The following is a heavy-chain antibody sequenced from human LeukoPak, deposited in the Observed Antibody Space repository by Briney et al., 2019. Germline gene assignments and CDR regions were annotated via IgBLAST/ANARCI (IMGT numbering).Heavy chain of an antibody. Sequence: SETLSLTCTVSGGSISSGGYYWGWIRQPPGKGLEWIGSIYYSGSTYYNPSLKSRVTISVDTSKNQFSLKLSSVTAADTAVYYCARVRDDYGDLYWYFDLWGRGTLVTVSS. D-gene: IGHD4-17*01. CDR3: ARVRDDYGDLYWYFDL. CDR1: GGSISSGGYY. CDR2: IYYSGST. J-gene: IGHJ2*01. V-gene: IGHV4-39*07.